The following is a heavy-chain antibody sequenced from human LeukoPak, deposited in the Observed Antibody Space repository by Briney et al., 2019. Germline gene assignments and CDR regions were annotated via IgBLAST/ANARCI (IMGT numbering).Heavy chain of an antibody. Sequence: PGGSLRLSCVVSGFPFTNAWMSWVRQAPGKGLEWVGRIKSKTDGGKADYAAPVRGRFTRGRDDARSALYLQMNSLQTEDTAVYYCARDSREDYYDSSGYYYDYYYYMDVWGKGTTVTVSS. V-gene: IGHV3-15*01. D-gene: IGHD3-22*01. CDR1: GFPFTNAW. J-gene: IGHJ6*03. CDR2: IKSKTDGGKA. CDR3: ARDSREDYYDSSGYYYDYYYYMDV.